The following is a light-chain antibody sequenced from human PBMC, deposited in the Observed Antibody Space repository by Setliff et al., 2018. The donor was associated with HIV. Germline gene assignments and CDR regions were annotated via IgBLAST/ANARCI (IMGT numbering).Light chain of an antibody. CDR3: SSYTTNNTVL. CDR1: SSDVGGYNY. Sequence: SALTQPPSASGSPGQSVTISCTGTSSDVGGYNYVSWYQQHPGKAPKLIIYDVSNRPSGVSNRFSGAKSGSTASLTVSGLQAEDAADYYCSSYTTNNTVLFGGGTQLTVL. V-gene: IGLV2-14*03. CDR2: DVS. J-gene: IGLJ2*01.